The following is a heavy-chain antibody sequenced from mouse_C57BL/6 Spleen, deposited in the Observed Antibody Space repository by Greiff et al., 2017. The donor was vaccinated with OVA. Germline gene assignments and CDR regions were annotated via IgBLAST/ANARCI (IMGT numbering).Heavy chain of an antibody. CDR1: GYTFTSYG. D-gene: IGHD1-1*01. J-gene: IGHJ2*01. CDR3: ARRDYSSSYHMDY. V-gene: IGHV1-81*01. Sequence: LQESGAELARPGASVKLSCKASGYTFTSYGISWVKQRTGQGLEWIGEIYPRSGNTYYNEKFKGKATLTADKSSSTAYMELRSLTSEDSAVYFCARRDYSSSYHMDYWGQGTTLTVSS. CDR2: IYPRSGNT.